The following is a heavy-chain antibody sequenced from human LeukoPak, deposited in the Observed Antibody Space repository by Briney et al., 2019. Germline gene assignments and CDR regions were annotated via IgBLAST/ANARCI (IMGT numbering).Heavy chain of an antibody. CDR2: INPDSGAT. CDR3: ARVVEMRTKRYYHYYMDV. CDR1: GYRFSDYY. V-gene: IGHV1-2*02. J-gene: IGHJ6*03. D-gene: IGHD5-24*01. Sequence: ASVKVSCKASGYRFSDYYLHWVRQAPGQGLDWMGWINPDSGATRFAQRFQGRVTMSRDTSISTADMELSNLESADTAVYFCARVVEMRTKRYYHYYMDVWGKGTTVTVSS.